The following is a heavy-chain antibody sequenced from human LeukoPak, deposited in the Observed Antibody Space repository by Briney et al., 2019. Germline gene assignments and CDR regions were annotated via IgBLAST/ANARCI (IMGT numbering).Heavy chain of an antibody. V-gene: IGHV3-30*02. Sequence: PGGSLRLSCAASGFTFSSYGMHWVRQAPGKGLEWVAFIRVEGNNEYYIDSVKGRFTISRDNSNNTLYLQMNSLRAEDTAVYYCAKNEGESPYDFWGRSPPANYYYYMDVWGKGTTVTVSS. CDR2: IRVEGNNE. D-gene: IGHD3-3*01. CDR1: GFTFSSYG. CDR3: AKNEGESPYDFWGRSPPANYYYYMDV. J-gene: IGHJ6*03.